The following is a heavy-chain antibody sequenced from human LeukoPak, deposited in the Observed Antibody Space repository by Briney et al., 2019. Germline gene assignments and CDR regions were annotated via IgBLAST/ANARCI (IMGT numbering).Heavy chain of an antibody. V-gene: IGHV6-1*01. CDR1: GDSVSSNSAA. Sequence: SQTLSLTCAISGDSVSSNSAAWNWIRQSPSRGLEWLGRTYYRSKWKNDYAVSVKSRITINPDTSKNQFSLQLNSVTPEDTAVYYCARGVVVTMIVVVETFDYWGQGTLVTVSS. CDR3: ARGVVVTMIVVVETFDY. CDR2: TYYRSKWKN. J-gene: IGHJ4*02. D-gene: IGHD3-22*01.